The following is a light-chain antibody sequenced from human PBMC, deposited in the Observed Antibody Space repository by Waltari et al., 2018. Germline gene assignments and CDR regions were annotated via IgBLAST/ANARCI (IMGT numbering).Light chain of an antibody. J-gene: IGKJ4*01. Sequence: IQMTQSPSSVSASVGDRVTVTCRASQGINSWLAWYQQKPGRAPKLRIYGASSLQSGVPSRFSGRGSGTDFTLTISSLQPDDFATYYCQQAASFPLTFGGGTKVEIK. CDR2: GAS. CDR1: QGINSW. CDR3: QQAASFPLT. V-gene: IGKV1-12*01.